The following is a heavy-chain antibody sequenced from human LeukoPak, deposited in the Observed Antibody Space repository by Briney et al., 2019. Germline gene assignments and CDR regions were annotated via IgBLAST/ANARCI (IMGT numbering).Heavy chain of an antibody. CDR1: GFSFGGFA. CDR2: ISGSGGST. J-gene: IGHJ3*02. V-gene: IGHV3-23*01. D-gene: IGHD3-22*01. Sequence: GGSLRLSCAASGFSFGGFAITWVRQAPGKGLEWVSVISGSGGSTYYADSVKGRFTVSKDNSKNTVYLQMNSLRAEDTAVYYCAKAGTMIVVAEHDIWGQGTMVTVSS. CDR3: AKAGTMIVVAEHDI.